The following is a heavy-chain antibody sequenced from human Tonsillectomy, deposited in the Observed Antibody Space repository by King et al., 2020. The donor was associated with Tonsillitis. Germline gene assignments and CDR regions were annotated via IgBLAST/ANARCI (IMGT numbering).Heavy chain of an antibody. V-gene: IGHV2-26*01. J-gene: IGHJ5*02. CDR1: GFSLSNARMG. Sequence: TLKESGPVLVKPPETLTLTCTVSGFSLSNARMGVSWIRQPPGKALEWLAHIFLNYEKSYSTTLKSRLTISKDTSKSQVVLTMTNMDPVDTATYYCARILAAAAHDNWFDPWGQGTLVTVSS. CDR3: ARILAAAAHDNWFDP. CDR2: IFLNYEK. D-gene: IGHD6-13*01.